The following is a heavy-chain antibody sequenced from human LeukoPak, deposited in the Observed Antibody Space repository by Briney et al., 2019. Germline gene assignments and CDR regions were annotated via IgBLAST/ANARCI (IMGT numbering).Heavy chain of an antibody. J-gene: IGHJ4*02. V-gene: IGHV4-34*01. D-gene: IGHD4-17*01. CDR1: GGSFSGYY. CDR3: ARVTVATLRSYYFDY. Sequence: PSETLSLTCAVYGGSFSGYYWSWIRQPPGKGLEWIGEINHSGSTNYNPSLKSRVAISVDKSKNQFSLKLSSVTAADTAVYYCARVTVATLRSYYFDYWGQGTLVTVSS. CDR2: INHSGST.